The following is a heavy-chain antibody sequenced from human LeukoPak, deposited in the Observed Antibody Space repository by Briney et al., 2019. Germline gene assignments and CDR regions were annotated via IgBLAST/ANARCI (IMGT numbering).Heavy chain of an antibody. J-gene: IGHJ4*02. CDR2: IWYDGSNK. D-gene: IGHD2-21*02. CDR3: ASDAAGGDTSLGDY. V-gene: IGHV3-33*01. CDR1: GFTFSSYG. Sequence: PGRSLRLCCAASGFTFSSYGMHWVRQAPGKGLEWVAVIWYDGSNKYYADSVKGRFTISRDNSKNTLYLQMNSLRAEDTAVYYCASDAAGGDTSLGDYWGQGTLVTVSS.